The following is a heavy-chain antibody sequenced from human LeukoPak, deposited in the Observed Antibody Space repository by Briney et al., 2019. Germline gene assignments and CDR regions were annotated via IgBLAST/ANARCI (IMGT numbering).Heavy chain of an antibody. V-gene: IGHV3-23*01. Sequence: LGGSLRLSCAASGFTFSSYAMSWVRQAPGKGLEWVSAISGSGGSTYYADSVKGRFTISRDNSKNTLYLQMNSLRAEDTAVYYCAKDHRYCSSTSCYLFDYWGQGTLVTVSS. CDR3: AKDHRYCSSTSCYLFDY. CDR2: ISGSGGST. J-gene: IGHJ4*02. D-gene: IGHD2-2*01. CDR1: GFTFSSYA.